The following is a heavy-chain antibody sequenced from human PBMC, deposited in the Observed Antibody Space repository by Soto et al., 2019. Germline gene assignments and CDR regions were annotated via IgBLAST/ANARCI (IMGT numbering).Heavy chain of an antibody. J-gene: IGHJ4*02. Sequence: GGSLRLSCAASGFTFSSYGMHWVRQAPDKGLEWVAVIWYDGSNKYYADSVKGRFTISRDNSKNTLYLQMNSLRAEDTAVYYCARGAGIGPREWGFWGQGTLVTVSS. CDR1: GFTFSSYG. CDR2: IWYDGSNK. V-gene: IGHV3-33*01. D-gene: IGHD3-16*01. CDR3: ARGAGIGPREWGF.